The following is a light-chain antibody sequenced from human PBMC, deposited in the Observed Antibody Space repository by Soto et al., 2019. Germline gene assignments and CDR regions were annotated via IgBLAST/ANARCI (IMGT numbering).Light chain of an antibody. Sequence: DIQMTQSPSTLSASAGDRVTITCRASQSISTWLAWYQQKPGEVPRLLIYTSSTLQSGVPSRFSGSGSGTEFTLTISSLQPEDVATYYCQKHDYAPLTFGGGTKVDI. CDR1: QSISTW. J-gene: IGKJ4*01. V-gene: IGKV1-27*01. CDR2: TSS. CDR3: QKHDYAPLT.